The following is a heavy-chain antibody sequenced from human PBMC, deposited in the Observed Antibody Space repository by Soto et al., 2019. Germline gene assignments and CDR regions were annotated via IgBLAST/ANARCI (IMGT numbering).Heavy chain of an antibody. CDR2: IKQDGSEK. V-gene: IGHV3-7*01. J-gene: IGHJ3*02. CDR3: AREHIVVVPAAMIGHDAFDI. Sequence: GGSLRLSCAASGFTFSSYWMSWVRQAPGKGLEWVANIKQDGSEKYYVDSVKGRFTISRDNAKNSLYLQMNSLRAEDTAVYYCAREHIVVVPAAMIGHDAFDIWGQGTMVTVSS. CDR1: GFTFSSYW. D-gene: IGHD2-2*01.